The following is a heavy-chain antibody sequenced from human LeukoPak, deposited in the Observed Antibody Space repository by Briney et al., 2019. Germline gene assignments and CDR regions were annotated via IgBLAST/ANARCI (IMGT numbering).Heavy chain of an antibody. CDR2: IYYSGST. CDR3: ARGKADRSVAEFDY. CDR1: GGSISSYY. J-gene: IGHJ4*02. Sequence: ASETLSLTCTVSGGSISSYYWSWIRQPPGKGLEWIGYIYYSGSTNYNPSLKSRVTISVDTSKNQFSLKLSSVTAADTAVYYCARGKADRSVAEFDYWGQGTLVTVSS. V-gene: IGHV4-59*01. D-gene: IGHD6-19*01.